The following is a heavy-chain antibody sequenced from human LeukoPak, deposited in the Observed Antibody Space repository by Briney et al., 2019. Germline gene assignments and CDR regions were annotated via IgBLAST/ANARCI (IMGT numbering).Heavy chain of an antibody. CDR2: IYSSGST. CDR1: GGFISSYY. Sequence: SETLSLTCTVSGGFISSYYWNWIRQPAGKGLEWIGRIYSSGSTNYNPSLKSRVTISVDTSKNQFSLKLSSVTAADTAVYYCARLKGYSSGWYPSYYFDYWGQGTLVTVSS. CDR3: ARLKGYSSGWYPSYYFDY. V-gene: IGHV4-4*07. D-gene: IGHD6-19*01. J-gene: IGHJ4*02.